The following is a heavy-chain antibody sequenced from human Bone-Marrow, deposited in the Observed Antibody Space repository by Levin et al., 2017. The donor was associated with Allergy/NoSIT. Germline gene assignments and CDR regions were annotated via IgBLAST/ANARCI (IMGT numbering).Heavy chain of an antibody. D-gene: IGHD3-16*02. Sequence: SETLSLTCTVSGGSIKSHSHYWGWIRQPPGTGLEWIGSIYHTGNTYYNPSLKSRVTFSVDTSKNQFSLNLRSVTAADTAFYYCTGGYARFGGVIDIGGQGILVTVSS. V-gene: IGHV4-39*07. CDR1: GGSIKSHSHY. CDR2: IYHTGNT. CDR3: TGGYARFGGVIDI. J-gene: IGHJ4*02.